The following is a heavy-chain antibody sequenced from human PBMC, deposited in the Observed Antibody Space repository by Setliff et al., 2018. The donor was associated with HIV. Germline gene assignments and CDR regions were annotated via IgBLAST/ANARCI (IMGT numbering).Heavy chain of an antibody. D-gene: IGHD7-27*01. V-gene: IGHV2-5*01. CDR3: AHGRTGVAPPDFDY. J-gene: IGHJ4*02. CDR1: GFSLTPRGAS. Sequence: ASGPTLVNPTQTLTLTCTFSGFSLTPRGASVGWIRQPPGRALEWLALIYWNGDERYSASLQGRLSIAKDTSRNQVVLTLTNMSPDDTATYFCAHGRTGVAPPDFDYWGPGSLVTVSS. CDR2: IYWNGDE.